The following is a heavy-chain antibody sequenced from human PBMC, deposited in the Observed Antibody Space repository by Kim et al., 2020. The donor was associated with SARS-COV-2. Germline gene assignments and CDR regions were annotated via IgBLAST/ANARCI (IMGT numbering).Heavy chain of an antibody. D-gene: IGHD3-16*01. V-gene: IGHV1-8*01. Sequence: ASVKVSCKASGYTFTSYDINWVRQATGQGLEWMGWMNPNSGNTGYAQKFQGRVTMTRNTSISTAYMELSSLRSEDTAVYYCARTSSLIMITFGELGHWGQGTLVTVSS. J-gene: IGHJ4*02. CDR2: MNPNSGNT. CDR1: GYTFTSYD. CDR3: ARTSSLIMITFGELGH.